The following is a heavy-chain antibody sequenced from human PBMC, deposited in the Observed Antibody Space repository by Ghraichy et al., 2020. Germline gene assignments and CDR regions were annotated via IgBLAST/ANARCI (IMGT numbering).Heavy chain of an antibody. CDR1: GFTFDDCT. D-gene: IGHD3-16*01. J-gene: IGHJ6*02. Sequence: GGSLRLSCVVSGFTFDDCTMHWVRQAPGKGLEWVSLISWDGGSTFYADSVKGRFTISRDNTRNSLYLQMNSLRTEDTALYYCAKGIEVHYYDGMEVGGRGSTVTVSS. V-gene: IGHV3-43*01. CDR3: AKGIEVHYYDGMEV. CDR2: ISWDGGST.